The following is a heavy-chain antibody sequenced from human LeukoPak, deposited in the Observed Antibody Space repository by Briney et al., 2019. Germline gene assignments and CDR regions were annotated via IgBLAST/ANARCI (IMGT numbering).Heavy chain of an antibody. CDR2: IWYDGSNK. V-gene: IGHV3-33*01. CDR1: GFTFSSYG. Sequence: PGGSLRLSCAASGFTFSSYGMHWVRQAPGKGLEWVAVIWYDGSNKYYADSVKGRFTISRDNSKNTLYLQMNSLRAEDTAVYYCARIGIAAADFDYWGQGTLVTVSS. D-gene: IGHD6-13*01. J-gene: IGHJ4*02. CDR3: ARIGIAAADFDY.